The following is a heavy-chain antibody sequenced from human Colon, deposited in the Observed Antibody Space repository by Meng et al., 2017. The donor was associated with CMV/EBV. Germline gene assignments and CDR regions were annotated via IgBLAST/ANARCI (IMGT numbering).Heavy chain of an antibody. J-gene: IGHJ5*02. V-gene: IGHV1-69*12. CDR2: IIPMFGSP. CDR3: ARGKQAGFDL. Sequence: QFQRGQGVAAVNTPGASVKVSCKASGCTFDTSTFNWVRRAPVQVLELMGVIIPMFGSPSYSQKFRGRVTITADELEVNSLRSEDTAVYYCARGKQAGFDLWGQGTLVTASS. CDR1: GCTFDTST. D-gene: IGHD6-13*01.